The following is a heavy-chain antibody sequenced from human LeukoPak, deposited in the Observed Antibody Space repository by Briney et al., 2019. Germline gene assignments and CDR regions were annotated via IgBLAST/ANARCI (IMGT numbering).Heavy chain of an antibody. CDR3: ARKAAAGTRGRYFDY. CDR2: ISDDGSDK. Sequence: PGRSLRLSCAASGFTFSNYGMHWVRQAPGKGLEWVAVISDDGSDKYYADSVTGRFTISRDNSKNTLYLQMNSLSSEDTAMYFCARKAAAGTRGRYFDYWGQGTLVTVSS. CDR1: GFTFSNYG. D-gene: IGHD6-13*01. V-gene: IGHV3-30*03. J-gene: IGHJ4*02.